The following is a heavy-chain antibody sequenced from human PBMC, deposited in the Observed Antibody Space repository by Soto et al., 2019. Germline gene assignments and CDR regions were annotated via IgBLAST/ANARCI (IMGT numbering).Heavy chain of an antibody. V-gene: IGHV3-33*01. Sequence: GGSLRLSCAASGFTFSSYGMHWVRQAPGKGLEWVAVIWYDGSNKYYADSVKGRFTISRDNSKNTLYLQMNSLRAEDTAVYYCARVIRIRGDPDDYGDYEDAFDIWGQGTMVTVSS. CDR2: IWYDGSNK. J-gene: IGHJ3*02. CDR1: GFTFSSYG. CDR3: ARVIRIRGDPDDYGDYEDAFDI. D-gene: IGHD4-17*01.